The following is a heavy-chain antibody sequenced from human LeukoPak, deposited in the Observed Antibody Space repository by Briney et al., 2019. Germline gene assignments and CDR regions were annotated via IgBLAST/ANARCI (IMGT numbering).Heavy chain of an antibody. CDR2: LSSDGNT. CDR1: GFTVITND. J-gene: IGHJ4*02. D-gene: IGHD3-16*01. Sequence: PGGSLRLSCAPSGFTVITNDMTWVRQAPGKGLEWVSVLSSDGNTKYADSVQGRFTISRDNSKNTLYLEMNSLSPDDTAVYYCARGVDALAANTLAYWGQGTLVTVSS. V-gene: IGHV3-53*01. CDR3: ARGVDALAANTLAY.